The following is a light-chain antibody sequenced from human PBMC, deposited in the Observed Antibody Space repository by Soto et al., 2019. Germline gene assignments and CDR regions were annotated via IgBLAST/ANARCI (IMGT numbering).Light chain of an antibody. Sequence: QSVLTQPPSVSAAPGQKVTISCSGSSSNIGNNYVSWYQQLPGTAPKLLIYENNKRPSGIPDRFSGSKSGTSATLGITGLQTGDEADYYCGTGDSSLSVVVFGGGTQLTVL. J-gene: IGLJ2*01. V-gene: IGLV1-51*02. CDR1: SSNIGNNY. CDR2: ENN. CDR3: GTGDSSLSVVV.